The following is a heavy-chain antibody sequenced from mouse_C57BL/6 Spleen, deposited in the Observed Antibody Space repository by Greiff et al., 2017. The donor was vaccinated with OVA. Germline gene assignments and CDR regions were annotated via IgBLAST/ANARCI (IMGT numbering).Heavy chain of an antibody. CDR2: IYPRSGNT. Sequence: VQLQQSGAELARPGASVKLSCKASGYTFTSYGISWVKQRPGQGLEWIGEIYPRSGNTYYNEKFKGKATLTADKSSSTAYMELRSLTSEDSAVYFCARRGYYYGSSEDWYFDVWGTGTTVTVSS. CDR1: GYTFTSYG. CDR3: ARRGYYYGSSEDWYFDV. D-gene: IGHD1-1*01. V-gene: IGHV1-81*01. J-gene: IGHJ1*03.